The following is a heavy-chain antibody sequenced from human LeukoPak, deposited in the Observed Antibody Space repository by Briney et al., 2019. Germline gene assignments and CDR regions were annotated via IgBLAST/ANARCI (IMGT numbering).Heavy chain of an antibody. CDR3: ARRDGYDFDY. J-gene: IGHJ4*02. CDR1: GLTFSSYG. V-gene: IGHV3-33*01. Sequence: GGSLRLSCAASGLTFSSYGMHWVRHAPGKGLEWVAVISYDGINKYYADSVKGRFTISRDNSKNTLYLQMTSLRAEDTAVYYCARRDGYDFDYWGQGTLAPVSS. CDR2: ISYDGINK. D-gene: IGHD5-24*01.